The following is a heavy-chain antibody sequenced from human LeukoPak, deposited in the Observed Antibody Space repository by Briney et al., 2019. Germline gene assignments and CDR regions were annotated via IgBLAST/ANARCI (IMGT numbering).Heavy chain of an antibody. D-gene: IGHD3-10*01. Sequence: SETLSLTCSVSGGSISPYYWSWIRQPPGKGLEWIGEINHSGSTNYNPSLKSRVTISVDTSKNQFSLKLSSVTAADTAVYYCARDMRIEGHRSGKSLWYWGQGTLVTVSS. CDR2: INHSGST. J-gene: IGHJ4*02. CDR3: ARDMRIEGHRSGKSLWY. V-gene: IGHV4-34*01. CDR1: GGSISPYY.